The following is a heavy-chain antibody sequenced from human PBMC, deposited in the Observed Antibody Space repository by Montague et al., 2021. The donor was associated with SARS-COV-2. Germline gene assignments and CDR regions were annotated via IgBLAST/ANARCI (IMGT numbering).Heavy chain of an antibody. Sequence: SETLSLTCTVSGGSISSYYWGWIRQPPGKGLEWIGYIYYSGSTNYNPSLKSRVTISVDTSKNQFSLKLSSVTAADTAVYYCAREGYSSSWYPVNWYFDLWGRGTLVTVSS. CDR2: IYYSGST. D-gene: IGHD6-13*01. J-gene: IGHJ2*01. V-gene: IGHV4-59*01. CDR1: GGSISSYY. CDR3: AREGYSSSWYPVNWYFDL.